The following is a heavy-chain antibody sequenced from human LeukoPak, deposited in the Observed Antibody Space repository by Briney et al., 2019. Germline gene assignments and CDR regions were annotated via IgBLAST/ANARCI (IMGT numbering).Heavy chain of an antibody. CDR3: ARALRASYNWFDP. CDR2: IWYDGSNK. J-gene: IGHJ5*02. D-gene: IGHD2-2*01. V-gene: IGHV3-33*03. CDR1: GFTFSSYG. Sequence: GRSLRLSCAASGFTFSSYGMHWVRQAPGKGLEWVAVIWYDGSNKYYADSVKGRFTISRDNAKNTLYLQMNSLRAEDTAVYYCARALRASYNWFDPWGQGTLVTVSS.